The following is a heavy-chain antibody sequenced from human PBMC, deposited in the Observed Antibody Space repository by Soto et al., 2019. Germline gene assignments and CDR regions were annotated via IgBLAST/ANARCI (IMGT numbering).Heavy chain of an antibody. V-gene: IGHV3-33*01. D-gene: IGHD6-13*01. CDR2: IWYDGSNK. J-gene: IGHJ6*02. CDR3: ARTQQLGPYYYYGMDV. Sequence: QVQLVESGGGVVQPGRSLRLSCAASGFTFSSYGMHWVRQAPGKGLEWVAVIWYDGSNKYYADSVKGRFTISRDNSKNTLYLQMNSLRAEDTAVYYCARTQQLGPYYYYGMDVWGQGTTVTVSS. CDR1: GFTFSSYG.